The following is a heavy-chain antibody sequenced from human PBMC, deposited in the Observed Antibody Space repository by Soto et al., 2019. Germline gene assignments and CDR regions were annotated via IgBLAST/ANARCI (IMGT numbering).Heavy chain of an antibody. J-gene: IGHJ4*02. Sequence: QVQLVQSGAEVKKPGSSVKVSCKASGGTFRNYPINWVRQAPGQGLEWMGSILPIIDIPDYAQNFQARLTXTXDXPTSTAYMELSSLRSEDTAMYFCARGPLVVLNYFDPWGQGTLVTVSS. CDR3: ARGPLVVLNYFDP. CDR1: GGTFRNYP. CDR2: ILPIIDIP. D-gene: IGHD2-2*01. V-gene: IGHV1-69*02.